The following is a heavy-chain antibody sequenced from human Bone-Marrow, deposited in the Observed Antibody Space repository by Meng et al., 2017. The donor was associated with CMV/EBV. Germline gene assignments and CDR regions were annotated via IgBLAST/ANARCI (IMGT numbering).Heavy chain of an antibody. Sequence: GGSLRLSCAASGFTFNDYFMDWVRQAPGKGLEWVGRTRDKGRSYSTEYAASVKGRFTISRYDSMNSLYLQMNSLKTEDKTVYDCARYYHTPSGRRMFDPWGQGTLVTVSS. J-gene: IGHJ5*02. CDR2: TRDKGRSYST. D-gene: IGHD1-26*01. CDR3: ARYYHTPSGRRMFDP. CDR1: GFTFNDYF. V-gene: IGHV3-72*01.